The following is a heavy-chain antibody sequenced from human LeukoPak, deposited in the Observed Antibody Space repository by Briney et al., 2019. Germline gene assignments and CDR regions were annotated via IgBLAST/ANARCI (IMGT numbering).Heavy chain of an antibody. CDR2: ILSDGSKE. Sequence: GGSLRLSCAASGFTFSSYGMHWVRQAPGKGLEWVAVILSDGSKEFYTDSVKGRFTISRDNSKNTLYLQMNSLRAEDTAVYYCAKTSGDYDILTGYPYYYYYMDVWGKGTTVTVSS. V-gene: IGHV3-33*06. J-gene: IGHJ6*03. CDR1: GFTFSSYG. CDR3: AKTSGDYDILTGYPYYYYYMDV. D-gene: IGHD3-9*01.